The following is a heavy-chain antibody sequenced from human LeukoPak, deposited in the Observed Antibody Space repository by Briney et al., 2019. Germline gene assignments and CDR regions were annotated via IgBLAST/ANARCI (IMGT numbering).Heavy chain of an antibody. CDR3: ARNTYYFGY. CDR2: ISSSSKTI. J-gene: IGHJ4*02. CDR1: GFTFSSYS. Sequence: GGSLRLSCAASGFTFSSYSMNWVRQAPGKGLEWVSYISSSSKTIYYADSVKGRFTISRDNAKNSLYLQMNSLRAEDTAVYYCARNTYYFGYWGQGTLVTVSS. V-gene: IGHV3-48*01.